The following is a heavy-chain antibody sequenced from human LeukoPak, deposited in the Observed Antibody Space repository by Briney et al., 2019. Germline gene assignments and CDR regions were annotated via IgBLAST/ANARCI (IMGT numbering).Heavy chain of an antibody. CDR3: ARGRTRTGTTRPYYYYYMDV. J-gene: IGHJ6*03. D-gene: IGHD1-1*01. Sequence: GASVKVSCKASGYTFTSYDINWVRQATGQGLEWMGWMNPNSGNTGYAQKFQGRVTMTRNTSISTAYMELSSLRSEDTAVYYCARGRTRTGTTRPYYYYYMDVWGKGTTVTISS. V-gene: IGHV1-8*01. CDR2: MNPNSGNT. CDR1: GYTFTSYD.